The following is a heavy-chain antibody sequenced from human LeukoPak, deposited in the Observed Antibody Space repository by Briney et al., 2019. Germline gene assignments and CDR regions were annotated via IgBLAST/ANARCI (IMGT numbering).Heavy chain of an antibody. V-gene: IGHV3-23*01. Sequence: GGSLRLSCAASGFTFSNYAMSWVRQAPGKGLEWVSSIIGSGGDTYYADPVKGRFTISRDNSKNTLYLQMNSLRAEDTAVYYCAKDLRTYGSGIYRLPTIIFDYWGQGTLVTVSS. CDR3: AKDLRTYGSGIYRLPTIIFDY. J-gene: IGHJ4*02. CDR2: IIGSGGDT. D-gene: IGHD3-10*01. CDR1: GFTFSNYA.